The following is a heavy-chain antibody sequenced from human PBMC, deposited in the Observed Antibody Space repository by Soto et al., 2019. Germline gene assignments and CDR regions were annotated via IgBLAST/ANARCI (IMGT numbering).Heavy chain of an antibody. CDR2: ISGGGGST. CDR1: EFTFSSYA. J-gene: IGHJ4*02. V-gene: IGHV3-23*01. CDR3: AKDRRYRSTWKGVDY. D-gene: IGHD6-13*01. Sequence: EVQLLESGGGLVQPGGSLRLSCAASEFTFSSYAMSWVRQAPGKGLEWVSGISGGGGSTNYADSVKGRFTISRDNSKNTLYLQMNSPRAEDTAVYYCAKDRRYRSTWKGVDYWGQGNLVTVSS.